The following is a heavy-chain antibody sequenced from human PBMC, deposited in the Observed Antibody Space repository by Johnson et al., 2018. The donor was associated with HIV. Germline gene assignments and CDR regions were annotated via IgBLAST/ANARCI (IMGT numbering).Heavy chain of an antibody. J-gene: IGHJ3*02. Sequence: QVQLVESGGGVVQPGTSLRLSCAASGFTFSHYAMHWVRQAPGTGLEWVAFISYEASNKHFPDSVKGRFNISRDNSKNTLYLQMNSLRAEDTAVYYCARVFVDDEDTWVNYYDALDIWGQGTMVTVSS. CDR3: ARVFVDDEDTWVNYYDALDI. V-gene: IGHV3-30*04. CDR2: ISYEASNK. D-gene: IGHD3-10*01. CDR1: GFTFSHYA.